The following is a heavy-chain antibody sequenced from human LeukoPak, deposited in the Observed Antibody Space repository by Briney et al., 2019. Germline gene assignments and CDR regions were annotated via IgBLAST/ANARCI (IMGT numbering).Heavy chain of an antibody. CDR1: GFTFSSYW. V-gene: IGHV3-74*01. CDR3: VRNNAMDV. CDR2: IASDGSST. Sequence: GGSLRLSCAASGFTFSSYWMNWVRQAPGKGLVWVSRIASDGSSTTYADSVKGRFSISRDNAKNSLNLQMNSLRAEDTALYYCVRNNAMDVWGQGTAVIVSS. D-gene: IGHD2-8*01. J-gene: IGHJ6*02.